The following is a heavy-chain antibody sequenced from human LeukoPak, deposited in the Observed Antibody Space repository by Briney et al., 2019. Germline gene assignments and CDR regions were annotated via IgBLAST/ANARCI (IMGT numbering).Heavy chain of an antibody. J-gene: IGHJ4*02. CDR1: GFTVSHNY. D-gene: IGHD3-16*01. Sequence: GSLRLSCAASGFTVSHNYMSWVRQAPGKGLEWVSLLYSGGTAYYTDSVKGRFTISRDNSKNIVFLQMNSLRAEDTAVYYCARRGRYYDSGELYWGQGTLVTVSS. CDR2: LYSGGTA. V-gene: IGHV3-66*04. CDR3: ARRGRYYDSGELY.